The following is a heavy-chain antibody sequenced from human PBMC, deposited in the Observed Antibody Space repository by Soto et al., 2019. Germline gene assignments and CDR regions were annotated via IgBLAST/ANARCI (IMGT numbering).Heavy chain of an antibody. J-gene: IGHJ4*02. CDR1: GFIFSSYG. Sequence: QVQLVESGGGVVQPGRSLRLSCAASGFIFSSYGIHWVRQAPGKGLEWVASISYDGSDKYYADSVKGRFTLSRDNSKDPQPLQINSLTADDTAVYSCAKTPWATYYSHYSDSWGQGALVTVPS. CDR2: ISYDGSDK. CDR3: AKTPWATYYSHYSDS. V-gene: IGHV3-30*18. D-gene: IGHD3-10*01.